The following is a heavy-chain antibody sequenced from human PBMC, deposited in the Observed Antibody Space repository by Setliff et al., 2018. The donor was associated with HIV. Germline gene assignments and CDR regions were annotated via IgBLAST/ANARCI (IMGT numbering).Heavy chain of an antibody. CDR1: GFTFSSYA. V-gene: IGHV3-23*01. CDR3: AKDLGLREGSSPFDN. D-gene: IGHD3-16*01. J-gene: IGHJ4*02. CDR2: ISGSGGST. Sequence: PGGSLRLSCAASGFTFSSYAMSWVRQAPGKGLEWVSAISGSGGSTYYADSVKGRFTISRDNSKNALYLQMNSLRVEDAAVYYCAKDLGLREGSSPFDNWGQGTLVTVSS.